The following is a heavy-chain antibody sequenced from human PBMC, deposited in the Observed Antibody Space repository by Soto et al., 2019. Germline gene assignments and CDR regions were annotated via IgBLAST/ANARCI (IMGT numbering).Heavy chain of an antibody. D-gene: IGHD1-1*01. J-gene: IGHJ4*02. V-gene: IGHV4-59*02. CDR3: ARAATTLVTLAQ. CDR1: GGSVSIYF. Sequence: PSWTLSLTSTVSGGSVSIYFWDWIRQPPGKGLEWIGYMSYTGNTNYNPSLTSRVSISVDTSKNQFSLNLNSVTAADTAVYSCARAATTLVTLAQWGQGTRVTVS. CDR2: MSYTGNT.